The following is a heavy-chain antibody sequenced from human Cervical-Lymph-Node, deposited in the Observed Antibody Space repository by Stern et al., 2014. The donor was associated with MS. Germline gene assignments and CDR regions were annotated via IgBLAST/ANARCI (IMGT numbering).Heavy chain of an antibody. J-gene: IGHJ4*02. D-gene: IGHD5-18*01. V-gene: IGHV2-70*01. CDR3: ARTSSYSYGSYFDY. CDR1: GFSLSTSGMC. Sequence: ESGPALVKPTQTLTLTCTFSGFSLSTSGMCVSWLRPPPGQALEWLALIDWDDDKYYSTSLKTRLTISKDTSKNQVVLTMTNMDPVDTATYYCARTSSYSYGSYFDYWGQGTLVTVSS. CDR2: IDWDDDK.